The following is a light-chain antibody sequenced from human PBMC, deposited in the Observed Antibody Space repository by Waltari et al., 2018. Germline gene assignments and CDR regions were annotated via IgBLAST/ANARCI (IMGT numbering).Light chain of an antibody. CDR3: QAWDSTTVV. V-gene: IGLV3-1*01. J-gene: IGLJ2*01. Sequence: SYELSQPPSVSASPGQTASIPCSGDALGNQYVSWYQQKPGQSPVLVLYQDNRRPSGIPERFSGSNSGNTATLTISGTQAMDEADYHCQAWDSTTVVFGGGTKLTVL. CDR1: ALGNQY. CDR2: QDN.